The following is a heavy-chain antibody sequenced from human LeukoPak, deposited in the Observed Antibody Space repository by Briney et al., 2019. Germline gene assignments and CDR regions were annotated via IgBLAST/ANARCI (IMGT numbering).Heavy chain of an antibody. CDR3: AREWNGYHYVGDDY. CDR1: GGSISSSSYY. J-gene: IGHJ4*02. Sequence: ETLSLTCTVSGGSISSSSYYWGWIRQPPGKGLEWVANIKQDGSEKYYADSVKGRFTISRDNAKNSLYLQMNSLRAEDTAVYNCAREWNGYHYVGDDYWGQGTLVTVSS. D-gene: IGHD5-12*01. V-gene: IGHV3-7*01. CDR2: IKQDGSEK.